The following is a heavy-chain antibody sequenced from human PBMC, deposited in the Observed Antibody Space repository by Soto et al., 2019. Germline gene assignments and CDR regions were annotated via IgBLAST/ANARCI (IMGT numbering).Heavy chain of an antibody. Sequence: HPSGSVRLSCAASGFPFTKYAMTWVRQAPGKGLEGVSSISGTGSNTYYADSVKGRLTISRDNSKNTLSLEMNSLRVEDSAIYYCAKGVSSSSLFYFDYWGQGSLVTVSS. J-gene: IGHJ4*02. CDR3: AKGVSSSSLFYFDY. D-gene: IGHD6-13*01. CDR1: GFPFTKYA. V-gene: IGHV3-23*01. CDR2: ISGTGSNT.